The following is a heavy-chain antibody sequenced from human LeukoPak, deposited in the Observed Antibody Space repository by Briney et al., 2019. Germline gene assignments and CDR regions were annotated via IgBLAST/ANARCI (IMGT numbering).Heavy chain of an antibody. J-gene: IGHJ5*02. CDR1: GGSISNSY. CDR3: ARAPVFCGADCFST. Sequence: SETLSLTCTVSGGSISNSYWTWIRQPAAKGLEWVGRIYPSGSTHYNPSLKSRVTISTDTSKNQISLKLTSVTAADTAVYYCARAPVFCGADCFSTWGQGTLATVSS. CDR2: IYPSGST. D-gene: IGHD2-21*02. V-gene: IGHV4-4*07.